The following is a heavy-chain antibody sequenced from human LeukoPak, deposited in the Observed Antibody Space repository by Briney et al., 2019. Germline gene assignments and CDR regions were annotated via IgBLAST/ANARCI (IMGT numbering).Heavy chain of an antibody. J-gene: IGHJ4*02. CDR2: INPNSGGT. CDR3: ARDLRWELQGYDY. Sequence: ASVKVSCKASGYTFTGYYMHWVRQAPGQGLGWMGWINPNSGGTNYAQKFQGRVTMTRDTSISTAYMELSRLRSDDTAVYYCARDLRWELQGYDYWGQGTLVTVSS. V-gene: IGHV1-2*02. CDR1: GYTFTGYY. D-gene: IGHD1-26*01.